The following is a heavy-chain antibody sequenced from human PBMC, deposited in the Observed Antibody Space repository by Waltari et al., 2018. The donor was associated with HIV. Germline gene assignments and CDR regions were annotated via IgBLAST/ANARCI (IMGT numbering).Heavy chain of an antibody. J-gene: IGHJ3*02. CDR2: INHSGST. Sequence: QVQLQESGPGLVKPSQTLSLTCTVSGGSISSGAYHWSRLRQPPGKGLEGIGEINHSGSTNYNPSLKSRVTISVDTSKNQFSLKLSSVTAADTAVYYCARGQGAPRPPRSRGAFDIWGQGTMVTVSS. V-gene: IGHV4-30-4*01. D-gene: IGHD2-2*01. CDR1: GGSISSGAYH. CDR3: ARGQGAPRPPRSRGAFDI.